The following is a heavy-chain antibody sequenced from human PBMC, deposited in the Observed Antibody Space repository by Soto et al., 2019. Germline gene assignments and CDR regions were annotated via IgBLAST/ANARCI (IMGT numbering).Heavy chain of an antibody. CDR3: AKRRGAGGHFDY. Sequence: LRLSCAASGFTFSSYAMGWVRQGPGKGLEWVAVVSIGGSIHYADSVRGRFTISRDNSKNTLSLQMNSLTAEDTAVYFCAKRRGAGGHFDYWGQGALVTVSS. J-gene: IGHJ4*02. D-gene: IGHD2-15*01. V-gene: IGHV3-23*01. CDR1: GFTFSSYA. CDR2: VSIGGSI.